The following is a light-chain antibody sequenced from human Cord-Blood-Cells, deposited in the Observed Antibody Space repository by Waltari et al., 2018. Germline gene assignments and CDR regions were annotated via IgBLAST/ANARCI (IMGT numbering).Light chain of an antibody. CDR3: QQSYSTPYT. CDR1: QSISSY. J-gene: IGKJ2*01. Sequence: DIQMTQSPSSLSASVGDRVTITCRASQSISSYLNWYQQKPGKAPKLLIYAASSLQSGGPSRFSGSGSGTDCTLTISSLQPEDFATDYCQQSYSTPYTFGQGTKLEIK. CDR2: AAS. V-gene: IGKV1-39*01.